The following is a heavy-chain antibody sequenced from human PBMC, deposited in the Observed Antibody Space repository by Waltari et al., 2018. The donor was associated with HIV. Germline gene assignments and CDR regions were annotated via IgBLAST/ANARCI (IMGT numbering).Heavy chain of an antibody. CDR1: GFTFSSYA. CDR2: ISYYGRNK. V-gene: IGHV3-30*01. Sequence: QVQLVESGGGVVQPGRSLRLSCAASGFTFSSYAMHWVRQAPGKGLEWVAVISYYGRNKYYADSVKGRFTISRDNSKNTLYLQMNSLRAEDTAVYYCARPMNYCDYPYYFDYWGQGTLVTVSS. D-gene: IGHD4-17*01. J-gene: IGHJ4*02. CDR3: ARPMNYCDYPYYFDY.